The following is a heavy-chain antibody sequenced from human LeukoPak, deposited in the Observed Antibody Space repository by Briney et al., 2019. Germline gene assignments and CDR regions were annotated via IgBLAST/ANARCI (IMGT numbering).Heavy chain of an antibody. CDR3: ARDSSSRPFDY. D-gene: IGHD6-19*01. CDR2: ISSNGGIT. CDR1: GFTFSDYG. V-gene: IGHV3-64*01. J-gene: IGHJ4*02. Sequence: GGSLRLSCAASGFTFSDYGMHWVRQAPGKGLEYVSTISSNGGITYYANSVKGRFTVSRDNSKNTLYLQMGSLRAEDMAVYYCARDSSSRPFDYWGQETLLTVSS.